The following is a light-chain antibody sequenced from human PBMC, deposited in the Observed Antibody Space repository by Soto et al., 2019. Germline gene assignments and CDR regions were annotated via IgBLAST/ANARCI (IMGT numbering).Light chain of an antibody. Sequence: QSVLTHPPSVSAAPGQKVTISCSGSSSNIGNNYISWYQQLPGTAPKLLIYENNKRPSGIPDRFSGSKSGTSATLGITGLQAGDEADYYCGTWDSSLSAWGFGGGTKLTVL. J-gene: IGLJ3*02. CDR1: SSNIGNNY. CDR3: GTWDSSLSAWG. V-gene: IGLV1-51*02. CDR2: ENN.